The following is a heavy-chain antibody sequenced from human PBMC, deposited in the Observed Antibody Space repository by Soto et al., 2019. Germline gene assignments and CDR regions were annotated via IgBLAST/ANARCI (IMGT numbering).Heavy chain of an antibody. V-gene: IGHV1-2*04. Sequence: ASVKVSCKASGYTFTGYYMHWVRQAPGQGLEWMGWINPNSGGTNYAQKFQGWVTMTRDTSISTAYMELSRLRSDDTAVYYCARYHSITMVRGVTGGGMDVWGQGTTVTVSS. D-gene: IGHD3-10*01. CDR1: GYTFTGYY. CDR2: INPNSGGT. CDR3: ARYHSITMVRGVTGGGMDV. J-gene: IGHJ6*02.